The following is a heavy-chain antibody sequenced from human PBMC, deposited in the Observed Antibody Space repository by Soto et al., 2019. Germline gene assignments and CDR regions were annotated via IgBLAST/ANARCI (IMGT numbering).Heavy chain of an antibody. V-gene: IGHV1-69*01. Sequence: QVQLVQSGAEVKKPGSSVKVSCKASGGTFSSYAISWVRQAPGQWLEWMGGIIPIFGTANYAQKFQGRVTITADESTSTAYMELSSLSSEDTAVYYCARVKQLWLPLDYWGQGTLVTVSS. CDR1: GGTFSSYA. CDR3: ARVKQLWLPLDY. D-gene: IGHD5-18*01. CDR2: IIPIFGTA. J-gene: IGHJ4*02.